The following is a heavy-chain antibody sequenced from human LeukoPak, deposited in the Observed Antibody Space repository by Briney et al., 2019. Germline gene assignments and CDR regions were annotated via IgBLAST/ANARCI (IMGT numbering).Heavy chain of an antibody. J-gene: IGHJ4*02. CDR2: IKQDGSEK. CDR3: ARDHYYDSSGYLS. V-gene: IGHV3-7*01. D-gene: IGHD3-22*01. Sequence: PGGSLRLSCAASGFTFSSYWMSWVRQAPGKGLEWVANIKQDGSEKYYVDSVKGRFTISRDNAKNSLYLQMNSLRAEDTAVYYCARDHYYDSSGYLSWGQGTLVTVSS. CDR1: GFTFSSYW.